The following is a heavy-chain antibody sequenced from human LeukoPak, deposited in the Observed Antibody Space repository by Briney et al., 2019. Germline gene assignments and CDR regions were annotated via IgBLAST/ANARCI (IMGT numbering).Heavy chain of an antibody. CDR3: AKGGRYRVGATYG. V-gene: IGHV3-23*01. CDR2: ISGSGGST. J-gene: IGHJ4*02. Sequence: QPGGSLRLSCAASGFTFSSYAMSWVRQAPGKGLEWVSAISGSGGSTYYADSVKGRFTISREHSKNTLYLQMNSLRAEDTAVYYCAKGGRYRVGATYGWGQGTLVTVSS. D-gene: IGHD1-26*01. CDR1: GFTFSSYA.